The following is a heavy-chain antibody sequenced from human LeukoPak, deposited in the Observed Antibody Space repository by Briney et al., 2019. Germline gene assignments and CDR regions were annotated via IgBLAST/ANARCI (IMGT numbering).Heavy chain of an antibody. Sequence: GASVKVSCKASGGTFNNSPVNWIRQAPGQGLEWMGWINTNTGNPTYAQGFTGRFVFSLDTSVSTAYLQISSLKAEDTAVYYCARNYYDSSGFSFWDYWGQGTLVTVSS. CDR3: ARNYYDSSGFSFWDY. V-gene: IGHV7-4-1*02. J-gene: IGHJ4*02. D-gene: IGHD3-22*01. CDR1: GGTFNNSP. CDR2: INTNTGNP.